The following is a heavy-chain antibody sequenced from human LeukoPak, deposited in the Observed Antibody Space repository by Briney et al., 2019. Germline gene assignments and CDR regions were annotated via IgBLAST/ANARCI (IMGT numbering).Heavy chain of an antibody. V-gene: IGHV3-30*03. CDR3: ATSLFPIVVVTASLDY. CDR2: ILYDEVKK. Sequence: GRSLRLSCAASGFSFSSNGMHWVRQAPGKGLEWVAVILYDEVKKFYADSGRGRSTISRDNSKHTLYLQMNSLRAEDTAVYYCATSLFPIVVVTASLDYWGQGTLVTVSS. CDR1: GFSFSSNG. D-gene: IGHD2-21*02. J-gene: IGHJ4*02.